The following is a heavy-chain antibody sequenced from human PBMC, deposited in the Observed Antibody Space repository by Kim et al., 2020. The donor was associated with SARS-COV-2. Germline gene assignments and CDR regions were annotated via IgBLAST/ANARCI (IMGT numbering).Heavy chain of an antibody. CDR1: GFTFGDYA. V-gene: IGHV3-49*03. Sequence: GGSLRLSCTASGFTFGDYAMSWFRQAPGKGLEWVGFIRSKAYGGTTEYAASVKGRFTISRDDSKSIAYLQMNSLKTEDTAVYYCTRGPRRDGYNFDYWGQGTLVTVSS. D-gene: IGHD5-12*01. CDR3: TRGPRRDGYNFDY. CDR2: IRSKAYGGTT. J-gene: IGHJ4*02.